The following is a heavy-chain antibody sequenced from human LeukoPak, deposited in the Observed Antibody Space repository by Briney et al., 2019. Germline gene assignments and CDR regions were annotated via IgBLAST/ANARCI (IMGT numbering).Heavy chain of an antibody. J-gene: IGHJ4*02. V-gene: IGHV1-2*02. CDR2: INPNSGGT. CDR1: GYTFTGYF. Sequence: GASVKVSCKASGYTFTGYFMHWVRQAPGQGLEWMGWINPNSGGTNYAQMFQGRVTMTRDTSISTAYMELSRRRSDDTAVYYCARYRQAGTLDYWGQGTLVTVSS. CDR3: ARYRQAGTLDY. D-gene: IGHD1-7*01.